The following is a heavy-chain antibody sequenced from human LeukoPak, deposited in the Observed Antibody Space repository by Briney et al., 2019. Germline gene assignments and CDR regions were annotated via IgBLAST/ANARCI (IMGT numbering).Heavy chain of an antibody. Sequence: GGSLRLSCAASGFTFSIYWMHWVRQAPGKGLVWVSRINSDGSSTSYADSVKGRFTISRDNAKNTLYLQMNSLRAEDTAVYYCARGDPKYYYGSGSYYLWGQGTLVTVSS. CDR1: GFTFSIYW. J-gene: IGHJ4*02. CDR3: ARGDPKYYYGSGSYYL. D-gene: IGHD3-10*01. CDR2: INSDGSST. V-gene: IGHV3-74*01.